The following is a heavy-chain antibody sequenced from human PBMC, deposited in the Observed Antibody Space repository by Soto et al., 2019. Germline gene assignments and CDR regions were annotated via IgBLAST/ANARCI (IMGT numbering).Heavy chain of an antibody. CDR2: ISGSGGST. CDR1: GFTFSSYA. CDR3: AKDLRRAVWTKFH. V-gene: IGHV3-23*01. J-gene: IGHJ4*02. D-gene: IGHD3-16*01. Sequence: EVQLLESGGGLVQPGGSLRLSCAASGFTFSSYAMSWVRQAPGKGLEWVSAISGSGGSTYYADSVKGRFTISRDNSKNTLYQPVNSLRAEDTAVYYCAKDLRRAVWTKFHWGQGTLVTVSS.